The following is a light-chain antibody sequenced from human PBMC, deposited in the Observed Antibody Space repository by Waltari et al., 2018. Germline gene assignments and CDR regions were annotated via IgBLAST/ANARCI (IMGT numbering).Light chain of an antibody. Sequence: EVVMTQFPATLSVSPGDRATLPCRASQSVSSNLAWYQQKPGQAPRLLVHGATTRATGIPARFSGSGSGTEFTLTISSLQSEDFAVYYCQQYNNWLLLTFGGGTKVEIK. J-gene: IGKJ4*01. CDR3: QQYNNWLLLT. V-gene: IGKV3-15*01. CDR2: GAT. CDR1: QSVSSN.